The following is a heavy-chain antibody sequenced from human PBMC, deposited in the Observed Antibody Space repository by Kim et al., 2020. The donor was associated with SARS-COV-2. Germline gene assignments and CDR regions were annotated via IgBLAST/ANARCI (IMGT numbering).Heavy chain of an antibody. J-gene: IGHJ4*02. CDR3: ASRSGYPFRFDY. V-gene: IGHV4-39*07. D-gene: IGHD5-12*01. Sequence: YYNASLKSRVTISVDTSKNQFSLKLSSVTAADTAVYFCASRSGYPFRFDYWGQGTLVAVSS.